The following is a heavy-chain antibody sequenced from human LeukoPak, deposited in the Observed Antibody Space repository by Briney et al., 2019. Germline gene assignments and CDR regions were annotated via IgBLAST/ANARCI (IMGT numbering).Heavy chain of an antibody. V-gene: IGHV4-61*01. CDR3: ARDRDRSGGGWFDP. J-gene: IGHJ5*02. CDR2: IYYSGST. CDR1: GGSVSSGSYY. Sequence: SETLSLTCTVSGGSVSSGSYYWSWIRQPPGKGLEWIGYIYYSGSTNYNPSLKSRVTISVDTSKNQFPLKLSSVTAADTAVYYCARDRDRSGGGWFDPWGQGTLVTVSS. D-gene: IGHD4-23*01.